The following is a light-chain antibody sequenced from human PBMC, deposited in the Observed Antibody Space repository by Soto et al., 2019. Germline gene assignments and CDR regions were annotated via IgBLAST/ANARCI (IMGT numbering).Light chain of an antibody. J-gene: IGLJ1*01. V-gene: IGLV2-18*01. CDR3: SLYTSENTYV. CDR1: STDFVSYNR. CDR2: EAS. Sequence: QSVLTQPPSVSGSPGQSVTISCTGTSTDFVSYNRVSWYQQPPGTAPKLIIYEASNRPSGAPDRFSGSKSGNTASLTISGLQAADEADYYCSLYTSENTYVFGTGTKLTVL.